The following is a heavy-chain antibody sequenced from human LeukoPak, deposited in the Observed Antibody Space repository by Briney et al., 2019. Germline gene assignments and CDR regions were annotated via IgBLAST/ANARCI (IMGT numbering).Heavy chain of an antibody. V-gene: IGHV5-51*01. J-gene: IGHJ1*01. D-gene: IGHD3-22*01. CDR2: IYPGDSDT. Sequence: GESLQISCKGSGCNFTSYWIGWVRQLPGKGLECMGTIYPGDSDTRYSPSFQGQVTISADKSVSTSYLQWSSLKASDTAMYYCARSDSSGAARGIQYWGQGTPVTVSS. CDR1: GCNFTSYW. CDR3: ARSDSSGAARGIQY.